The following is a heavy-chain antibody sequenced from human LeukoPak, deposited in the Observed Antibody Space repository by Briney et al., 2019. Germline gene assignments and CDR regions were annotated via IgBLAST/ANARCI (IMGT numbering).Heavy chain of an antibody. Sequence: PSQTLSLTCTVSGGSISSGDYYWSWIRQHPGKGLEWIGYIYYSGSTNYNPSLKSRVTMSVNTSKNQFSLKLSSVTAADTAVYYCARIAAAGFLGWFDPWGQGILVTVSS. CDR3: ARIAAAGFLGWFDP. CDR1: GGSISSGDYY. J-gene: IGHJ5*02. V-gene: IGHV4-30-4*08. D-gene: IGHD6-13*01. CDR2: IYYSGST.